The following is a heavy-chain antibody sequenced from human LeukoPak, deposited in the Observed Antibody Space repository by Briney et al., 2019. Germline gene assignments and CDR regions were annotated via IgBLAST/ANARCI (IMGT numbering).Heavy chain of an antibody. V-gene: IGHV1-46*01. D-gene: IGHD1-26*01. CDR1: GYTFTNYY. Sequence: GASVKVSCKASGYTFTNYYIHWVRQAPGQGLECMGIINPSGGSTSYAQKFQGRVTMTRDMSTSTVYMELSSLRSEDTAVYYCARGGVGATTHVWFDPWGQGTLVTVSS. CDR3: ARGGVGATTHVWFDP. J-gene: IGHJ5*02. CDR2: INPSGGST.